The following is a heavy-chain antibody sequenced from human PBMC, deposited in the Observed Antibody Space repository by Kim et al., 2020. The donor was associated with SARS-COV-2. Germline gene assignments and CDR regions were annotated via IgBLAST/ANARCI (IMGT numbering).Heavy chain of an antibody. Sequence: SETLSLTCTVSGGSISSSNSHWGWIRQPPGKGLEWIGSVYYSGSTFYNPSLKSRVTISVDTSENQLSLKLTSVTAADTALYYCASLEMTGIGWRGWFDS. CDR1: GGSISSSNSH. V-gene: IGHV4-39*01. D-gene: IGHD1-1*01. CDR3: ASLEMTGIGWRGWFDS. J-gene: IGHJ5*01. CDR2: VYYSGST.